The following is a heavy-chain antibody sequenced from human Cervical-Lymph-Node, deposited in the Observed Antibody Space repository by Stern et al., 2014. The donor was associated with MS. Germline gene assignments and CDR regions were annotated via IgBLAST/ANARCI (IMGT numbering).Heavy chain of an antibody. CDR1: GFSLNTLGEG. D-gene: IGHD3-10*01. J-gene: IGHJ4*02. V-gene: IGHV2-5*02. CDR3: AHSRVEMLRGVPFDY. CDR2: IYWDDDK. Sequence: QVTLRESGPSLERPTQSLTLTCTFSGFSLNTLGEGVGWIRQPPGKALEWLALIYWDDDKRYSPSLKSRLTIRKDTSKNHVVLTMTNMDPVDTATYYCAHSRVEMLRGVPFDYWGQGNLVTVSS.